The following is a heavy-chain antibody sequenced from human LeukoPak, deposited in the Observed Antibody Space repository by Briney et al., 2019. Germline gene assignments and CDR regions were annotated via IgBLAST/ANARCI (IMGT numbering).Heavy chain of an antibody. J-gene: IGHJ5*02. CDR3: GRDVGP. CDR2: ISGSGGST. Sequence: GGSLRLSCAASGFTFSSYAMSWVRQAPGKGLEWVSAISGSGGSTYYANSVKGRFTISRDSSKNTMYLQMNSLRVEDTAMYYCGRDVGPWGQGTLVTVSS. V-gene: IGHV3-23*01. CDR1: GFTFSSYA.